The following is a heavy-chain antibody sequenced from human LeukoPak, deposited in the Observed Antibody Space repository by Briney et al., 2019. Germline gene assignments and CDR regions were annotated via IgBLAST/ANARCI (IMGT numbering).Heavy chain of an antibody. V-gene: IGHV4-59*01. D-gene: IGHD3-10*01. CDR3: ARVAKHFRGGLSFYFMDV. CDR2: IYYSGST. Sequence: SETLSLTCTVSGGSISSYYWGWIRQPPGKGLEWTEYIYYSGSTNYSPSLNSRVTISVDTSKKQFSLKLTSVIAADTAVYYCARVAKHFRGGLSFYFMDVWGIGTTVTISS. J-gene: IGHJ6*03. CDR1: GGSISSYY.